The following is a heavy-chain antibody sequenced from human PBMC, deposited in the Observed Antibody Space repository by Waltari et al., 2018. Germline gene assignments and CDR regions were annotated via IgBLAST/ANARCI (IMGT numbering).Heavy chain of an antibody. CDR2: MQYRGST. Sequence: QLQLHESGPGLVKPSETLSLTCPVSGGSISPNYNWGWIRPPPGKGLEWMGNMQYRGSTFYNPSLKSRVTISLDTSKNQFSLRLSSVGAADTAVYFCGRIAFGDDGGYFQHWGQGTLVTVSS. CDR1: GGSISPNYN. V-gene: IGHV4-39*01. CDR3: GRIAFGDDGGYFQH. J-gene: IGHJ1*01. D-gene: IGHD4-17*01.